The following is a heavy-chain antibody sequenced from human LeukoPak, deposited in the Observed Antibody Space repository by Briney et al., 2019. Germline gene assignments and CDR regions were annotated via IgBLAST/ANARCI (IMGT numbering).Heavy chain of an antibody. V-gene: IGHV1-18*01. CDR2: ISAHNGNT. CDR3: ARDHGRRFDP. Sequence: ASVKVSCKASGYTFTSYGISWVRQAPGQGLEWMGWISAHNGNTDYAQKLQGRVTMTTDTSTSTAYMELGGLRSDDTAVYFCARDHGRRFDPWGQGTLVTVSS. J-gene: IGHJ5*02. D-gene: IGHD1-26*01. CDR1: GYTFTSYG.